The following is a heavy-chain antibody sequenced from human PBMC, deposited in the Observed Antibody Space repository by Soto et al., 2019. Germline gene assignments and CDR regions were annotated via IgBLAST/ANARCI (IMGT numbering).Heavy chain of an antibody. CDR3: ARQEGSTVLFYYGLDV. J-gene: IGHJ6*02. CDR2: IYPGDSDT. D-gene: IGHD4-17*01. V-gene: IGHV5-51*01. Sequence: GESLKISCKGSGNNFTNYWIGWVRQIPGKGLEWMGIIYPGDSDTRYRPSFQGQVTISADKSISAAYLQWSSLKASDTAIYYCARQEGSTVLFYYGLDVWGQGTMVTVSS. CDR1: GNNFTNYW.